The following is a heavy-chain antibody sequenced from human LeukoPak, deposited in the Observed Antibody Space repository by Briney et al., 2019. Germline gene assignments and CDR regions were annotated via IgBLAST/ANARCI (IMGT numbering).Heavy chain of an antibody. CDR1: GFTFSSYA. J-gene: IGHJ4*02. D-gene: IGHD4-17*01. CDR3: AKQHYGDLLWTYFDY. Sequence: GGSLRLSCAASGFTFSSYAMSWVRQAPGKGLEWVSAISGSGGSTYYADSVKGRFTISRDNSKNTLYLQMNSLRAEDTAVYYCAKQHYGDLLWTYFDYWGQGTLVTVSS. V-gene: IGHV3-23*01. CDR2: ISGSGGST.